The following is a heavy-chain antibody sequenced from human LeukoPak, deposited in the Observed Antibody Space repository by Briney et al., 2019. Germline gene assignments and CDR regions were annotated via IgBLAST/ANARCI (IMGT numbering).Heavy chain of an antibody. D-gene: IGHD3-9*01. Sequence: PGGSLRLSCAASGFTFDDYGMSWVRQAPGKGLEWVSGINWNGGNTGYADSVQGRFTIFRDNAKNSLYLQMNSLRAEDTAVYYCARRSQYDILTGYYIRDAFDIWGQGTMVTVSS. CDR3: ARRSQYDILTGYYIRDAFDI. CDR1: GFTFDDYG. CDR2: INWNGGNT. V-gene: IGHV3-20*04. J-gene: IGHJ3*02.